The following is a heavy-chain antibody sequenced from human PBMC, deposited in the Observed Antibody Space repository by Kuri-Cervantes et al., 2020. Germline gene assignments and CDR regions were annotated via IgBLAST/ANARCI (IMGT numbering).Heavy chain of an antibody. Sequence: GESLKISCAASGFTFDDYGMSWVRQAPGKGLEWVSGINWNGGSTGYADSVKGRFTISRDNAKNSLYLQMNSLRAEDTAVYYCALLSYSGSYYVSPVDAFDIWGQGTMVTVSS. CDR1: GFTFDDYG. J-gene: IGHJ3*02. D-gene: IGHD1-26*01. CDR3: ALLSYSGSYYVSPVDAFDI. V-gene: IGHV3-20*04. CDR2: INWNGGST.